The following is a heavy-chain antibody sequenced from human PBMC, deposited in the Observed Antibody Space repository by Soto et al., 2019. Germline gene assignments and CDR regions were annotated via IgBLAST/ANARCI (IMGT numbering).Heavy chain of an antibody. CDR1: GGSITGYY. CDR2: MYSSGST. D-gene: IGHD6-19*01. V-gene: IGHV4-4*07. Sequence: SETLSLTCTVSGGSITGYYWSWIRQSAGKGLEWIGRMYSSGSTKYNPSLKSRVSMSVDTSKNQFSLRLSSVTAADTAVYYCARASSGWPQNWFDPWGQGTLVTVSS. CDR3: ARASSGWPQNWFDP. J-gene: IGHJ5*02.